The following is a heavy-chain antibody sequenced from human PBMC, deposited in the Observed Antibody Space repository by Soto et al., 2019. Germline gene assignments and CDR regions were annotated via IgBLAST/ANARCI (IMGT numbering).Heavy chain of an antibody. V-gene: IGHV4-59*01. D-gene: IGHD2-15*01. CDR1: GGSISSYY. Sequence: QVQLQESGPGLVKPSETLSLTCTVSGGSISSYYWSWIRQPPGKGLEWIGYIYHRGTTNYSPSLKSRVTISADMSKNQFSLKLSSVTAADTAVYYCARAIPRGGGFDYWGQGTLVTVSS. J-gene: IGHJ4*02. CDR2: IYHRGTT. CDR3: ARAIPRGGGFDY.